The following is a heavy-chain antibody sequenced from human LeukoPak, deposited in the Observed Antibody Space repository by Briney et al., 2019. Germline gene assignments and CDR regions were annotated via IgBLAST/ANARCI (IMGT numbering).Heavy chain of an antibody. CDR1: GYTFTSYY. CDR3: AREAAMVTGYYYYYMDV. D-gene: IGHD5-18*01. Sequence: ASVKVSCKASGYTFTSYYMHWVRQAPGQGLEWMGMINPSGGSTSYAQKFQGRVTMTRDMSTSTAYMELSSLRSEDTAVYYCAREAAMVTGYYYYYMDVWGKGTTVTISS. CDR2: INPSGGST. J-gene: IGHJ6*03. V-gene: IGHV1-46*01.